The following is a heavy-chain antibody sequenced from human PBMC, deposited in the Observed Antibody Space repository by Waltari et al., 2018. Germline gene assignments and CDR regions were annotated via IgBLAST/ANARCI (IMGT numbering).Heavy chain of an antibody. D-gene: IGHD6-13*01. CDR1: GYSISRGYY. J-gene: IGHJ5*02. CDR3: ARDPTTYIAAGPFDP. V-gene: IGHV4-38-2*02. Sequence: QVQLQESGPGLVKPSETLSLTCTVSGYSISRGYYWGWIRQPPGKGLEWIGSIYHSGSTYYNPSLKSRVTISVDTSKNQFSLKLSSVTAADTAVYYCARDPTTYIAAGPFDPWGQGTLVTVSS. CDR2: IYHSGST.